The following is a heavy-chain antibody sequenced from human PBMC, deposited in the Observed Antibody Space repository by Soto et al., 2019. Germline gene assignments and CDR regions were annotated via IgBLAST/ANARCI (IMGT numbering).Heavy chain of an antibody. CDR2: LMPMSGSAST. CDR3: ARETPNGFAP. J-gene: IGHJ5*02. D-gene: IGHD2-15*01. Sequence: QVLLVQSGAAVKQPGSSVTVSCRASGGNFGSFPISWLRQSPGQRLQWMGDLMPMSGSASTRFAQGFEGRLTSTADESTGSVYMRLSGLTFEDTAVYYCARETPNGFAPWGQGTRVGVSS. CDR1: GGNFGSFP. V-gene: IGHV1-69*01.